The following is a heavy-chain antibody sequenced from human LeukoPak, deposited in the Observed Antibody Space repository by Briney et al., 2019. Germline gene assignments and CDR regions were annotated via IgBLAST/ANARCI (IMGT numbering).Heavy chain of an antibody. Sequence: QPGGSLRLSCAASGFSFNIYWMSWVRQAPGKGLEWVASIKPDGSENYYVDSVKGRFTISRDNAKHSLYLQMNSLRAADTAVFYCARAGYGYGNYFAYWGQGSLATVSS. CDR2: IKPDGSEN. J-gene: IGHJ4*02. CDR3: ARAGYGYGNYFAY. D-gene: IGHD5-18*01. V-gene: IGHV3-7*01. CDR1: GFSFNIYW.